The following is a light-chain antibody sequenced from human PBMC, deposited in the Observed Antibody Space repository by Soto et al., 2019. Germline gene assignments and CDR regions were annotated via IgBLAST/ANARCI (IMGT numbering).Light chain of an antibody. J-gene: IGKJ1*01. Sequence: DIQMTQSPSTLSGSVGDRVTITCRASQTISSWLVWYQQKPGKAPKLLIYKASTLKSGVPSRFIGSGSGTEFTLTISSLQPDDFATYYCQHYNSYSEAFGQGTKVELK. V-gene: IGKV1-5*03. CDR3: QHYNSYSEA. CDR2: KAS. CDR1: QTISSW.